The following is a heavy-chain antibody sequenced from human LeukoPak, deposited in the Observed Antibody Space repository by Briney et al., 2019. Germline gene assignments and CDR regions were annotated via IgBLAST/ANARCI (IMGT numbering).Heavy chain of an antibody. D-gene: IGHD3-10*02. V-gene: IGHV3-48*03. CDR1: GFTFSSYE. Sequence: GGSLRLTCAASGFTFSSYEMNWVRQAPRKGLEWVSYISSSGSTIYYADSVKGRFTISRDNAKNSLYLQMNSLRAEDTAVYYCAELGITMIGGVWGKGTTVTISS. CDR2: ISSSGSTI. J-gene: IGHJ6*04. CDR3: AELGITMIGGV.